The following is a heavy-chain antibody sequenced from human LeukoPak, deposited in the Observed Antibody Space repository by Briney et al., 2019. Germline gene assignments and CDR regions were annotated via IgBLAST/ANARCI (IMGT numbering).Heavy chain of an antibody. D-gene: IGHD3-10*01. J-gene: IGHJ4*02. V-gene: IGHV4-61*05. Sequence: SETLSLTCTVSGGSISSSGYYWSWIRQPPGKGLEWIGYIYYSGSTNYNPSLKSRVTISVDTSKNQFSLKLSSVTAADTAVYYCASTESFYGSGSYYYFDYWGQGTLVTVSS. CDR2: IYYSGST. CDR3: ASTESFYGSGSYYYFDY. CDR1: GGSISSSGYY.